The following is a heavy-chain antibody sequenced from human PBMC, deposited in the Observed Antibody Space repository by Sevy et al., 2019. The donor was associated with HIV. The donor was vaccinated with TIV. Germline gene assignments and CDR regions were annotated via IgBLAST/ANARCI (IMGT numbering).Heavy chain of an antibody. CDR2: IYPGDSDT. D-gene: IGHD3-10*01. J-gene: IGHJ3*02. CDR1: GYSFTSYW. V-gene: IGHV5-51*01. CDR3: ARQRRNITMVRGVIISDAFDI. Sequence: GESLKISCKGSGYSFTSYWIGWVRQMPGKGLEWMGIIYPGDSDTRYSPSFQGQVTISADKSISTAYLQWSSLKASDTAMHYCARQRRNITMVRGVIISDAFDIWGQGTMVTVSS.